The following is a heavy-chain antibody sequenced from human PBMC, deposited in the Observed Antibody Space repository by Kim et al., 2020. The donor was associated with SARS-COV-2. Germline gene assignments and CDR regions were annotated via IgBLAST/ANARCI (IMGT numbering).Heavy chain of an antibody. CDR3: AREYCSSTSCYSRSNWFDP. V-gene: IGHV1-69*04. Sequence: SVKVSCKASGGTFSSYTISWVRQAPGQGLEWMGRIIPILGIANYAQKFQGRVTITADKSTSTAYMELSSLRSEDTAVYYCAREYCSSTSCYSRSNWFDPWGQGTRVTVSS. J-gene: IGHJ5*02. CDR1: GGTFSSYT. D-gene: IGHD2-2*02. CDR2: IIPILGIA.